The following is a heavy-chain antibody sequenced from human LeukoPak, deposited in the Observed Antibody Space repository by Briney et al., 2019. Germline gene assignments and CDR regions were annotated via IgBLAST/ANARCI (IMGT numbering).Heavy chain of an antibody. J-gene: IGHJ4*02. V-gene: IGHV3-30*04. CDR1: GFTFSSYA. Sequence: GGSLRLSCAASGFTFSSYAMHWVRQSPGKGLEWVAIISSDGGNKYYTDSVRGRFTISRDNSKNTLYLQMNSLRAEDTAVYYCAKGIWYYYDSSGEGDYFDYWGQGTLVTVSS. CDR3: AKGIWYYYDSSGEGDYFDY. D-gene: IGHD3-22*01. CDR2: ISSDGGNK.